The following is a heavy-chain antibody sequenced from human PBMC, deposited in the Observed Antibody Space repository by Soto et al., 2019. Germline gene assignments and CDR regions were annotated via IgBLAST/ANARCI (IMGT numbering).Heavy chain of an antibody. CDR2: IKSKTDGGTT. CDR1: GFSVSNAC. CDR3: TTDYYASSGYYYGDAFDI. J-gene: IGHJ3*02. V-gene: IGHV3-15*01. D-gene: IGHD3-22*01. Sequence: TXVCLRLSCAACGFSVSNACMSWVRQAPGKGLEWVGRIKSKTDGGTTDYAAPVKGRFTISRDDSKNTLYLQMNSLKTEDTAVYYCTTDYYASSGYYYGDAFDICGQGTMVTVSS.